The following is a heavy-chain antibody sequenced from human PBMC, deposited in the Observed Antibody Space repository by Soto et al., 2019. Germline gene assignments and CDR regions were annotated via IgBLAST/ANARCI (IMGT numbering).Heavy chain of an antibody. CDR2: IYPGDSDT. CDR1: GYSFTSYW. D-gene: IGHD3-3*01. J-gene: IGHJ6*02. CDR3: ESNTVFTVVIGHPYYYGMDV. Sequence: PGESLKISCKGSGYSFTSYWIGWVRQMPGKGLEWMGIIYPGDSDTRYSPSFQGQVTISADKSISTAYLQWSSLKASDTAMYYCESNTVFTVVIGHPYYYGMDVWGHGTTVTVS. V-gene: IGHV5-51*01.